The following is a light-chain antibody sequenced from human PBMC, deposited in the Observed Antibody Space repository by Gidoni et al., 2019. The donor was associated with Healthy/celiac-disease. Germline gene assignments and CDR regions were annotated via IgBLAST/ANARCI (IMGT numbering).Light chain of an antibody. CDR1: NIGSKS. J-gene: IGLJ3*02. CDR2: YYS. Sequence: SYVLTQPPSVSVAPGKTARITCGGNNIGSKSVHWDQQTPGQAPVLVIYYYSDRPSGIPERFSGSNSGNTATLTISRVEAGDEADYYCQVWDSSSDHWVFGGGTKLTVL. V-gene: IGLV3-21*04. CDR3: QVWDSSSDHWV.